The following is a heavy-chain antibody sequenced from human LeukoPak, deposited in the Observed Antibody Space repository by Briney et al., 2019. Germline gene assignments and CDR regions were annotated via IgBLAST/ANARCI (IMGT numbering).Heavy chain of an antibody. V-gene: IGHV3-21*01. CDR1: GFTFSRSA. J-gene: IGHJ4*02. D-gene: IGHD5-24*01. CDR2: ISGDSNYI. CDR3: ARGDSDS. Sequence: GGSLRLSCAASGFTFSRSAMDWVRQAPGKGLEWVSSISGDSNYIYYADSVKGRFTISRDDTKNSLSLQMNSLRADDTAVYYCARGDSDSWGQGTLVTVSS.